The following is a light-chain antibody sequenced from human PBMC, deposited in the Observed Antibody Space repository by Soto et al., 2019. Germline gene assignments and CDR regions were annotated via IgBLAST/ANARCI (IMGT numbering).Light chain of an antibody. CDR3: QQYISSFT. V-gene: IGKV3-20*01. CDR2: GSS. J-gene: IGKJ5*01. Sequence: EIVLTQSPGTLSLSPGERATLSCRASQSVDSNYLAWYQQKPGQAPRLLIYGSSRRATGTPDRFSGSESGTDFTLTISRLEPEDFAVYHCQQYISSFTFGQGTRLEIK. CDR1: QSVDSNY.